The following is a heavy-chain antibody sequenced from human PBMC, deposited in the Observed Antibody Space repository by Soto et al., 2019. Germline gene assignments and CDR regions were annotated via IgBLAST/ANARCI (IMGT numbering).Heavy chain of an antibody. CDR3: ARDHISDDSSGYYFVGFDY. CDR1: GGSISSYY. D-gene: IGHD3-22*01. J-gene: IGHJ4*02. V-gene: IGHV4-59*01. Sequence: SETLSLTCTVSGGSISSYYWSWIRQPPGKGLEWIGYIYYSGSTNYNPSLKSRVTISVDTSKNQFSLKLSSVTAADTAVYYCARDHISDDSSGYYFVGFDYWGQGTLVTVSS. CDR2: IYYSGST.